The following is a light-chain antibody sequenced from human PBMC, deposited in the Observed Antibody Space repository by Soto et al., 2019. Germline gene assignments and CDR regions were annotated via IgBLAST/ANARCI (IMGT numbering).Light chain of an antibody. J-gene: IGLJ2*01. Sequence: QSALTQPASVSGSPGQSITISCTGISSDIGAYNYVSWYQQHPGKAPKLMIYEVSNRPSGVSNRFSGSKSGNTASLTISGLQAEDEADYYCSSYTTISTVVFGGGTKLTVL. CDR3: SSYTTISTVV. CDR2: EVS. V-gene: IGLV2-14*01. CDR1: SSDIGAYNY.